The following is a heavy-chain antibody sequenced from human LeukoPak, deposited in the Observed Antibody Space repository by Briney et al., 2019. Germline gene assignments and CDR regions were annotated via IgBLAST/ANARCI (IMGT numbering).Heavy chain of an antibody. J-gene: IGHJ5*02. CDR2: IIPILCIA. D-gene: IGHD3-3*01. V-gene: IGHV1-69*02. CDR3: ARVPISMGYFWGGYYEGWFDP. Sequence: SVKVSCKASGGTFSSYTISWVRQAPGQGLEWMGRIIPILCIANYAQKFQGRVTITADKSTSTAYMELSSLRSEDTAVYYCARVPISMGYFWGGYYEGWFDPWGQGTLVTVSS. CDR1: GGTFSSYT.